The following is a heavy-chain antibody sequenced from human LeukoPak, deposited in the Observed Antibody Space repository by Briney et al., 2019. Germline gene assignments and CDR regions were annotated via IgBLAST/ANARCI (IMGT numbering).Heavy chain of an antibody. Sequence: GGSLRLSCAASGFTFSSYAMSWVRQAPGKGLEWVSAIGTAGDTYYPGSVKGRFTISRENAKNSLYLQMNSLRAGDTAVYYCARGDTTLGAFDIWGQGTMVTVSS. CDR2: IGTAGDT. CDR3: ARGDTTLGAFDI. V-gene: IGHV3-13*01. CDR1: GFTFSSYA. J-gene: IGHJ3*02. D-gene: IGHD3-10*02.